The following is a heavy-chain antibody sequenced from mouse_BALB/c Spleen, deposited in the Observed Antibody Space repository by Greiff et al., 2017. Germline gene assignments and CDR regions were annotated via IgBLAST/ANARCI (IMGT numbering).Heavy chain of an antibody. V-gene: IGHV1-15*01. Sequence: QVQLQQSGAELVRPGASVTLSCKASGYTFTDYEMHWVKQTPVHGLEWIGAIDPETGGTAYNQKFKGKATLTADKSSSTAYMELRSLTSEDSAVYYCTRDGTARATPAWFAYWGQGTLVTVSA. J-gene: IGHJ3*01. CDR1: GYTFTDYE. D-gene: IGHD3-2*01. CDR2: IDPETGGT. CDR3: TRDGTARATPAWFAY.